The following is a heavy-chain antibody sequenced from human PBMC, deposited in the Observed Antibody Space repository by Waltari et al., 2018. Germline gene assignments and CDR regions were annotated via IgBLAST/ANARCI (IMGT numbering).Heavy chain of an antibody. V-gene: IGHV3-33*01. D-gene: IGHD5-18*01. Sequence: QVQLVESGGGVVQPGRSLRLSCAASGFTFSSYGMHWVRRAPGKGLEWVAVIWYDGSNKYYADSVKGRFTISRDNSKNTLYLQMNSLRAEDTAVYYCARSPPRIQLWVGDYYYYGMDVWGQGTTVTVSS. CDR1: GFTFSSYG. CDR3: ARSPPRIQLWVGDYYYYGMDV. CDR2: IWYDGSNK. J-gene: IGHJ6*02.